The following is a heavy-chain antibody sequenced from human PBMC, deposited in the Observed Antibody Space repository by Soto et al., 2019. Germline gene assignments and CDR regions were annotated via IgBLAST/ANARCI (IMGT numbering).Heavy chain of an antibody. Sequence: QLQLLESGPGLVKPSETLSLTCTVSGGSVSNNSYYWGWIRQPPGKRLEWIGSVYYSGSAYYNPSIKSRLTISVDTSMNHFSLKLGSVTAADTAIYYCARRPLVRGIIPYYFDYWGQGTLVTVSS. CDR3: ARRPLVRGIIPYYFDY. CDR1: GGSVSNNSYY. D-gene: IGHD3-10*01. J-gene: IGHJ4*02. CDR2: VYYSGSA. V-gene: IGHV4-39*02.